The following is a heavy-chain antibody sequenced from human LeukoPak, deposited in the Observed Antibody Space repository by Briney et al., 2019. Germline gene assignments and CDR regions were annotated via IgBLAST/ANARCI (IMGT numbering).Heavy chain of an antibody. CDR2: INPDGSTT. Sequence: GGSLRLSCAASGFTFSRYWIHWVRQAPGKGLEWVSRINPDGSTTTYADSVKGRFTISRDNAKNTVYLQMNSLRAADTALYYCARVSVGGGSWVFDYWGQGTLVTVSS. V-gene: IGHV3-74*01. J-gene: IGHJ4*02. CDR3: ARVSVGGGSWVFDY. D-gene: IGHD1-26*01. CDR1: GFTFSRYW.